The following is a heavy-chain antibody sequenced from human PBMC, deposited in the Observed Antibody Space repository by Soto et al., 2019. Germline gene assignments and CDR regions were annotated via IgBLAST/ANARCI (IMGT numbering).Heavy chain of an antibody. CDR3: ARVGIAARRDFDY. CDR1: GFTFSSYW. D-gene: IGHD6-6*01. CDR2: IKQDGSEK. Sequence: GGSLRLSCAASGFTFSSYWMSWVRQAPGKGLEWVANIKQDGSEKFYVDSVKGRFTISRDDARNSLYLQMNSLRAEDTAVYYCARVGIAARRDFDYWGQGTLVTVYS. J-gene: IGHJ4*02. V-gene: IGHV3-7*03.